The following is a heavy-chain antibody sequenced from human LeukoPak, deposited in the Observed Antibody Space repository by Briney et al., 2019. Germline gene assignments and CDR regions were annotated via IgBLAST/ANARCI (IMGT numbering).Heavy chain of an antibody. J-gene: IGHJ6*02. CDR2: INHSGST. D-gene: IGHD6-13*01. Sequence: SETLSLTCAVYGGSFSGYYWSWIRQPPGKGREWIGEINHSGSTNYNPSRKSRVTISVDTSKNQFSLKLSSVTAADTAVYYCARGPLAAAGTLTYYYYGMDVWGQGTTVTVSS. CDR3: ARGPLAAAGTLTYYYYGMDV. CDR1: GGSFSGYY. V-gene: IGHV4-34*01.